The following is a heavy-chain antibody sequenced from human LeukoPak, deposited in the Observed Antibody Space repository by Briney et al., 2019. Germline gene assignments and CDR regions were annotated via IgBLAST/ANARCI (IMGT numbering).Heavy chain of an antibody. CDR1: GYSISSGYY. Sequence: SETLSLTCAASGYSISSGYYWGWIRQPPGKGLEWIGSIYHSGSTYYNPSLKSRVTISVDTSKNQFSLKLSSVTAADTAVYYCARDLSGDYYGSGSYFDWGQGTLVTVSS. V-gene: IGHV4-38-2*02. J-gene: IGHJ4*02. D-gene: IGHD3-10*01. CDR3: ARDLSGDYYGSGSYFD. CDR2: IYHSGST.